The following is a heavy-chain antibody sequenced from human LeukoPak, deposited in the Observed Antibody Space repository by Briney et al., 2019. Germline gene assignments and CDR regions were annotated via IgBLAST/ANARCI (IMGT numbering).Heavy chain of an antibody. Sequence: SETLSLTCTVSGGSTSSYYWSWIRQPPGKGLEWIGYIYYSGSTNYNPSLKSRVTISVDTSKNQFSLKLRSVTAADTAAYYCARVTGYMIEDYFDYWGQGILVTVSS. J-gene: IGHJ4*02. D-gene: IGHD3-9*01. CDR3: ARVTGYMIEDYFDY. CDR2: IYYSGST. V-gene: IGHV4-59*01. CDR1: GGSTSSYY.